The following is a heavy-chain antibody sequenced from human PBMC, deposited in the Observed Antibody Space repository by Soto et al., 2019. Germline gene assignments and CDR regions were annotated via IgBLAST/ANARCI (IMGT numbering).Heavy chain of an antibody. Sequence: ASVKVSCKASGYTFTSYAMHWVRQAPGQRLEWMGWINAGNGNTKYSQKFQGRVTITRDTSASTAYMELSSLRSEDTAVYYGARDREGGYYGSGSYSRGWFDPWGQGTLVTVSS. D-gene: IGHD3-10*01. CDR2: INAGNGNT. CDR3: ARDREGGYYGSGSYSRGWFDP. CDR1: GYTFTSYA. V-gene: IGHV1-3*01. J-gene: IGHJ5*02.